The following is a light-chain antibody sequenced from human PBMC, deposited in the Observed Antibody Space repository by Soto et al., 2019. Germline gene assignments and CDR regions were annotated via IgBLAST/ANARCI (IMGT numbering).Light chain of an antibody. V-gene: IGKV3-20*01. CDR2: GVS. CDR1: QSVPSNF. J-gene: IGKJ1*01. Sequence: DIVLTPSPGPLSSSPGERATLSCRASQSVPSNFLAWYQQKPGQAPILVIYGVSRRATGIPDRFSGSRSGTDFTLTISSLVSEDFAGYCCQKYDISWPVGQGTNVHLK. CDR3: QKYDISWP.